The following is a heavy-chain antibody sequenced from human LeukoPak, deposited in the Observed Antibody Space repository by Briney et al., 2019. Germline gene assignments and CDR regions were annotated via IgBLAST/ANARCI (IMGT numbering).Heavy chain of an antibody. Sequence: SETLSLTCTVSGGSLSSSSSYWGWIRQPPGEGLEWIGNIYYSGSTYYNPSLKSRVSMSVDTPKNQFSLNLSSVTAADTAIYHCASSRDGYNFDSWGQGTLVTVSS. CDR2: IYYSGST. J-gene: IGHJ5*01. CDR3: ASSRDGYNFDS. V-gene: IGHV4-39*01. D-gene: IGHD5-24*01. CDR1: GGSLSSSSSY.